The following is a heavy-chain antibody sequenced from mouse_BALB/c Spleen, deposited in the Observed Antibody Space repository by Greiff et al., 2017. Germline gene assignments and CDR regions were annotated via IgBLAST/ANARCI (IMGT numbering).Heavy chain of an antibody. D-gene: IGHD2-1*01. J-gene: IGHJ4*01. CDR2: INPSSGYT. V-gene: IGHV1-4*02. CDR3: ARGGIYYGRAIDY. CDR1: GYTFTSYT. Sequence: VQLQQSAAELARPGASVKMSCKASGYTFTSYTMHWVKQRPGQGLEWIGYINPSSGYTEYNQKFKDKTTLTADKSSSTAYMQLSSLTSEDSAVYFYARGGIYYGRAIDYWGQGTSVTVSA.